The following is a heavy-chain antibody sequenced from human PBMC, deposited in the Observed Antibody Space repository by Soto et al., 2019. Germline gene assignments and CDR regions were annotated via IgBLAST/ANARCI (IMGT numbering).Heavy chain of an antibody. CDR1: GYTFTSYG. CDR3: SRVAYIAVAGIGWFDR. J-gene: IGHJ5*02. D-gene: IGHD6-19*01. CDR2: ISAYNGNT. Sequence: QVQLVQSGAEVKKPGASVKVSCKTSGYTFTSYGISWVRQAPGQGLEWMGWISAYNGNTNYAQKLQGRVTMTTDTSTRTAYMELRSLRSDDTAVYYCSRVAYIAVAGIGWFDRWGQGSLVTVSS. V-gene: IGHV1-18*01.